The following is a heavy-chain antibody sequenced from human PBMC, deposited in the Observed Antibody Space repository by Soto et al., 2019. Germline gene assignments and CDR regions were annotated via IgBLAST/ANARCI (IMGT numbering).Heavy chain of an antibody. Sequence: PSETLSLTCTVSGGSVSSGSYYWSWIRQPPGKGLEWIGYIYYSGSTNYNPSLKSRVTISVDTSKNQFSLKLSSVTAADTAVYYCARAYYDILTGYPRTYYYYYYGMDVWGQGTTVTVSS. CDR2: IYYSGST. D-gene: IGHD3-9*01. V-gene: IGHV4-61*01. CDR3: ARAYYDILTGYPRTYYYYYYGMDV. CDR1: GGSVSSGSYY. J-gene: IGHJ6*02.